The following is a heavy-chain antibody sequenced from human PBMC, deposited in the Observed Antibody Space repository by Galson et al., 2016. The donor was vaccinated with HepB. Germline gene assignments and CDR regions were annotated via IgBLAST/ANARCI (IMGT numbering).Heavy chain of an antibody. V-gene: IGHV3-23*01. CDR1: GFNFNNFA. J-gene: IGHJ4*02. D-gene: IGHD3-10*01. CDR2: ISDGGHRK. Sequence: SLRLSCAASGFNFNNFAMSWVRQGPGRGLEWVSAISDGGHRKYYAASVKGRFTVSRDNSKNTVWLQMNSLRAADTAVYYCASEDYSFRYWGQGTLVTVSS. CDR3: ASEDYSFRY.